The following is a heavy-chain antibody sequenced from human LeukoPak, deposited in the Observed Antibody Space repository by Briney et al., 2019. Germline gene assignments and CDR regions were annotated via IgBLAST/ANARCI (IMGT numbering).Heavy chain of an antibody. V-gene: IGHV1-18*01. D-gene: IGHD4-17*01. J-gene: IGHJ4*02. Sequence: GASVKVSCKTSDYIFTNYGISWVRQAPGQGLEWMGWISAYNGNTNRAQKLQGRVTMTTDTSTSTAYMELRSLRSDDTAVYYCARTDFGDYSYYFDYWGQGTLVTVSS. CDR2: ISAYNGNT. CDR1: DYIFTNYG. CDR3: ARTDFGDYSYYFDY.